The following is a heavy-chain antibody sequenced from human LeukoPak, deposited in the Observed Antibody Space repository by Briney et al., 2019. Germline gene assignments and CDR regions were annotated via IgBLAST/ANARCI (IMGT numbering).Heavy chain of an antibody. CDR3: ARQGGWGGAASLIEY. CDR2: MFYRGST. J-gene: IGHJ4*02. Sequence: PETLSLTCTVSGGSISSSSYYWGWIRQPPGKGLEWIGSMFYRGSTYYNPSLKSRVTISVDTSKNQFSLKLSSVTASDTAIFYCARQGGWGGAASLIEYWGQGTLVTVSS. D-gene: IGHD1-26*01. CDR1: GGSISSSSYY. V-gene: IGHV4-39*01.